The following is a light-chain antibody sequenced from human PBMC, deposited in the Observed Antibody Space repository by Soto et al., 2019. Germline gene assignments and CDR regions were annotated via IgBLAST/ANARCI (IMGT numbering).Light chain of an antibody. Sequence: EMVLTQSPGTLSLSPGERATLSCRASQSVSSSYLAWYQQKPGQAPRLLIYGASSRATGIPDRFSGSGSGTDFTLTISRLEPEDFAVYYCQQYGSSPMYTFGQGTTLEIK. CDR2: GAS. V-gene: IGKV3-20*01. J-gene: IGKJ2*01. CDR3: QQYGSSPMYT. CDR1: QSVSSSY.